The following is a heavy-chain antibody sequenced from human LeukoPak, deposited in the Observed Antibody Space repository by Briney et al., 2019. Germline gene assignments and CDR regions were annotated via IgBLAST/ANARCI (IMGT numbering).Heavy chain of an antibody. D-gene: IGHD5-12*01. CDR3: TTGMVATTIDY. CDR1: GITFGDYA. CDR2: IRSKRNGGTT. Sequence: GGSLRLSCTASGITFGDYAMSWVRQAPGKGLEWVGFIRSKRNGGTTDHAASVKGRFTISRDDSRNIAYLQMNSLKTEDIAVYYCTTGMVATTIDYWGQGTLVTVSS. V-gene: IGHV3-49*04. J-gene: IGHJ4*02.